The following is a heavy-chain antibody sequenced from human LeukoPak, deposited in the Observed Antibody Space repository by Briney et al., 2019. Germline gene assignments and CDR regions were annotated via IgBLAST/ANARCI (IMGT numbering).Heavy chain of an antibody. CDR3: AREMPTTETFDY. CDR1: GFTFSSYT. D-gene: IGHD5-24*01. J-gene: IGHJ4*02. CDR2: ISYDGSNK. Sequence: GTSLRLSCAASGFTFSSYTMHWVRQAPGKGLEWVAVISYDGSNKYYADSVKGRFTISRDNSKNTLYLQMSSLRAEDTAVYYCAREMPTTETFDYWGQGTLVTVSS. V-gene: IGHV3-30*04.